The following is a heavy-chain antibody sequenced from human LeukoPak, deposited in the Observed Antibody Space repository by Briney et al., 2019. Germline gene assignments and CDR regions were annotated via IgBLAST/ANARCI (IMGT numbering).Heavy chain of an antibody. V-gene: IGHV4-59*11. CDR3: AREVLWFGELSAFDI. CDR2: IYDTGSS. J-gene: IGHJ3*02. CDR1: GGSISSHY. Sequence: SETLSLTCTVSGGSISSHYWNWIRQPPWKGLEWMGTIYDTGSSNYNPSLESRVTRSVDTSRNHFSLKLTAVTAADTALYYCAREVLWFGELSAFDIWGQGTMVTVSS. D-gene: IGHD3-10*01.